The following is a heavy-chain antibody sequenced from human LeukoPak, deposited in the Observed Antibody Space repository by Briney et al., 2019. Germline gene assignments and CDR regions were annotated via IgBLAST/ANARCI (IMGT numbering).Heavy chain of an antibody. J-gene: IGHJ4*02. V-gene: IGHV3-53*01. CDR1: GFTVSSNY. D-gene: IGHD4-17*01. Sequence: GGSLRLSCAASGFTVSSNYMSWFRQPPGKGLEWVSVIYSGGSTYYADSVKGRFTISRDNSKNTLYLQMNSLRAEDTAVYYCARALDYGDSGFDYWGQGTLVTVSS. CDR2: IYSGGST. CDR3: ARALDYGDSGFDY.